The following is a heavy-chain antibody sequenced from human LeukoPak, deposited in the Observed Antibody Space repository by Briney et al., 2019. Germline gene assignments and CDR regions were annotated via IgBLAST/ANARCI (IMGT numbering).Heavy chain of an antibody. V-gene: IGHV1-18*01. D-gene: IGHD6-13*01. J-gene: IGHJ4*02. CDR1: GYTFTNYG. CDR2: ISAYNGNT. CDR3: ARDGTYSSSWYGIDY. Sequence: ASVKVSCKASGYTFTNYGISWVRQAPGQGLEWMGWISAYNGNTNYAQKLQGRVTMTTDTSTSTAYMELRSLRSDDTAVYHCARDGTYSSSWYGIDYWGQGTLVTVSS.